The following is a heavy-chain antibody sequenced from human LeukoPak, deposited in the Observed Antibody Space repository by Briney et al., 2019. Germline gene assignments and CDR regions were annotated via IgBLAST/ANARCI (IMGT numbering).Heavy chain of an antibody. Sequence: SETLSLTCTVSGGSISNYYWSWIRQPPGKGLEWIGYIYYSGSTNYNPSLKSRVTISVDTSKNQFSLKLSSVTAADTAVYYCARDLVAAAPHNDAFDIWGQGTMVTVSS. CDR3: ARDLVAAAPHNDAFDI. CDR1: GGSISNYY. D-gene: IGHD6-13*01. CDR2: IYYSGST. J-gene: IGHJ3*02. V-gene: IGHV4-59*01.